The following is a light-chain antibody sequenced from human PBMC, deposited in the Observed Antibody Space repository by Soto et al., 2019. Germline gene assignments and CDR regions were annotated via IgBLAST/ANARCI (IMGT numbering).Light chain of an antibody. CDR1: RSFASSY. J-gene: IGKJ5*01. Sequence: EILFTQSPVTLSLSPGERSTLSCSSSRSFASSYLGWYQQKPGQPPRLLIYAASTRATGVPDRFSGSGSATDFTLTISSLEPEDFAVYYCQQRSNWPLITFGQGTRLEIK. CDR3: QQRSNWPLIT. CDR2: AAS. V-gene: IGKV3D-20*02.